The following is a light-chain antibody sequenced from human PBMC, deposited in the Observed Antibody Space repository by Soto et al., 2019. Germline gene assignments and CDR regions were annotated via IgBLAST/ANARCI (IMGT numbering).Light chain of an antibody. CDR1: SSDVGSYNY. CDR3: CSYAGSQTWV. J-gene: IGLJ3*02. Sequence: QSVLTQPRSVSGSPGQSVTISCTGTSSDVGSYNYVSWYQQHPGKAPKLIIYDVSKRPSGVPDRFSGSRSGNTASLTISGLQAEDEADYYCCSYAGSQTWVFGGGTKVTVL. CDR2: DVS. V-gene: IGLV2-11*01.